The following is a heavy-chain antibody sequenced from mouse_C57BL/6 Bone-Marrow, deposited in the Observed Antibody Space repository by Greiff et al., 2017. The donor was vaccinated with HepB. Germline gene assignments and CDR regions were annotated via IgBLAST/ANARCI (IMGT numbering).Heavy chain of an antibody. CDR3: VRHGYYGSSPFAY. J-gene: IGHJ3*01. V-gene: IGHV10-1*01. Sequence: EVKLVESGGGLVQPKGSLKLSCAASGFSFNTYAMNWVRQAPGKGLEWVARIRSKSNNYATYYADSVKDRFTISRDDSESMLYLQMNNLKTEDTAMYYCVRHGYYGSSPFAYWGQGTLVTVSA. CDR2: IRSKSNNYAT. CDR1: GFSFNTYA. D-gene: IGHD1-1*01.